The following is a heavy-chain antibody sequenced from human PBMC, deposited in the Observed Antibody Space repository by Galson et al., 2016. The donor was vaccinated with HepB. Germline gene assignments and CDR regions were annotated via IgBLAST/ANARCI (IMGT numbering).Heavy chain of an antibody. D-gene: IGHD2-2*01. CDR2: FSGGGGST. CDR1: GFTFSHYA. V-gene: IGHV3-23*01. J-gene: IGHJ4*02. CDR3: AKVFCTSASCPSDS. Sequence: SLRLSCAASGFTFSHYAMSWVRQAPGKGLEWVSAFSGGGGSTYYADSVKGRFTISRDNSKNTLYLQMNSLRAEDTAVYYCAKVFCTSASCPSDSWGQGTLVTVSS.